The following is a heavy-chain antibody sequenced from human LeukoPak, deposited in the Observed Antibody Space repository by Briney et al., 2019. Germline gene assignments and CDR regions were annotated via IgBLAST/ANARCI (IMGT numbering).Heavy chain of an antibody. CDR1: GYTFTNYY. CDR2: IIPIFGTA. V-gene: IGHV1-69*13. CDR3: ARGDCSSTSCYIMTALDY. J-gene: IGHJ4*02. D-gene: IGHD2-2*02. Sequence: ASVKVSCKASGYTFTNYYMHWVRQAPGQGLEWMGGIIPIFGTANYAQKFQGRVTITADESTSTAYMELSSLRSEDTAVYYCARGDCSSTSCYIMTALDYWGQGTLVTVSS.